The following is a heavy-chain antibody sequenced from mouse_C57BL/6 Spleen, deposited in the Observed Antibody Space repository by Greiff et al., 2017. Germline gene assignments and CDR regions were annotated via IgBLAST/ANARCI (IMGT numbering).Heavy chain of an antibody. V-gene: IGHV2-5*01. CDR2: IWRGGST. CDR3: AKWGYYYAMDY. Sequence: VQGVESGPGLVQPSQSLSITCTVSGFSLTSYGVHWVRQSPGQGLEWLGVIWRGGSTDYNAAFMSRLSITKDNSKSQVFFKMNSLQADDTAIYYCAKWGYYYAMDYWGQGTSVTVSS. CDR1: GFSLTSYG. J-gene: IGHJ4*01.